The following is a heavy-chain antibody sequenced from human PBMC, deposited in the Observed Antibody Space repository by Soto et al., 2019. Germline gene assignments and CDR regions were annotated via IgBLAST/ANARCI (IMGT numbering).Heavy chain of an antibody. CDR1: GFFFGNFG. V-gene: IGHV3-33*01. J-gene: IGHJ4*02. Sequence: QVHLVEPGGGVVQPGGSLRLSCAASGFFFGNFGMHWVRRAPGKGLEWVAAIQSDGSKKYYADSVKGRFTISRDNSKNTLDLQMDSLRAEDTGVYFCARDDCSSPSCYVYWGQGTPVTVSS. CDR3: ARDDCSSPSCYVY. CDR2: IQSDGSKK. D-gene: IGHD2-2*01.